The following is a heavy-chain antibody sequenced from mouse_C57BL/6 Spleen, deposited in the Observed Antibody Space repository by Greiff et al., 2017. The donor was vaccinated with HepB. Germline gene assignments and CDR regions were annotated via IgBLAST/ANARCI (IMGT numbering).Heavy chain of an antibody. CDR2: ISSGSSTI. J-gene: IGHJ2*01. CDR1: GFTFSDYG. D-gene: IGHD4-1*01. V-gene: IGHV5-17*01. Sequence: EVMLVESGGGLVKPGGSLKLSCAASGFTFSDYGMHWVRQAPEKGLEWVAYISSGSSTIYYADTVKGRFTISRDNAKNTLFLQMTSLRPEDTAMYYCARTGTLYSFDYWGQGTTLTVSS. CDR3: ARTGTLYSFDY.